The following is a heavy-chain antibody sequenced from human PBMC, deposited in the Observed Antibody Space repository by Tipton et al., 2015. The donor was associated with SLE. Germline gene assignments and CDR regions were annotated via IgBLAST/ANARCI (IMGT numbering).Heavy chain of an antibody. Sequence: QLVQSGPEVKKPGASVKVSCKASGYTFTGYYMHWVRQAPGQGLEWMGRINPNSGGTNYAQKFQGRVTMTRDTSISTAYMELSRLRSDDTAVYYCARKLLWFGELTAFDIWGQGTMVTVSS. CDR3: ARKLLWFGELTAFDI. D-gene: IGHD3-10*01. V-gene: IGHV1-2*06. J-gene: IGHJ3*02. CDR2: INPNSGGT. CDR1: GYTFTGYY.